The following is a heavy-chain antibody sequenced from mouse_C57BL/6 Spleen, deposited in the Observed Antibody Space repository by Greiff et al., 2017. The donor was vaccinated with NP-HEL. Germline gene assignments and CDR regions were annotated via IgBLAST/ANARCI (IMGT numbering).Heavy chain of an antibody. CDR1: GFNIKDYY. J-gene: IGHJ3*01. CDR3: TTGDSSGPAWFAY. Sequence: DVKLQESGAELVRPGASVKLSCTASGFNIKDYYMHWVKQRPEQGLEWIGRIDPEDGDTEYAPKFQGKATMTADTSSNTAYLQLSSLTSEDTAVYYCTTGDSSGPAWFAYWGQGTLVTVSA. V-gene: IGHV14-1*01. D-gene: IGHD3-2*02. CDR2: IDPEDGDT.